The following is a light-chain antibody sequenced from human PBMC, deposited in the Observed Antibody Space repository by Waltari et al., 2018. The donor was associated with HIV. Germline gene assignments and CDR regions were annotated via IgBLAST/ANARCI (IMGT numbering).Light chain of an antibody. CDR2: DDN. CDR1: NIGSKS. J-gene: IGLJ1*01. CDR3: ASWDDGLSGHV. V-gene: IGLV3-21*04. Sequence: SYVLTQPPSVSVDPGETARITCGGTNIGSKSVQWYQQKPGQAPVLVIYDDNDRPSGIPERFSGSSSGNTATLTISRVEAGDEADYYCASWDDGLSGHVFGGGTTVSV.